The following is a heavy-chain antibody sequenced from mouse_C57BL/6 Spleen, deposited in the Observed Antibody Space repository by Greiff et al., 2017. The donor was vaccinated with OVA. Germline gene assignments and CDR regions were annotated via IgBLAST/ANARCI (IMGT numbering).Heavy chain of an antibody. J-gene: IGHJ2*01. CDR1: GFTFSSYG. V-gene: IGHV5-6*01. Sequence: EVQRVESGGDLVKPGGSLKLSCAASGFTFSSYGMSWVRQTPDKRLEWVATISSGGSYTYYPDSVKGRFTISRDNAKNTLYLQMSSLKSEDTAMYYCARFNSLLLRRYYFDYWGQGTTLTVSS. CDR3: ARFNSLLLRRYYFDY. D-gene: IGHD1-1*01. CDR2: ISSGGSYT.